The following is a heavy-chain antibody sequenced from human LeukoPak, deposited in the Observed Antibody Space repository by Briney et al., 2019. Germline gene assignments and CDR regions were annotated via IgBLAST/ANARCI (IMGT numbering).Heavy chain of an antibody. CDR3: AKCPWGLGTYYYYFDY. CDR1: GFTFSNYA. J-gene: IGHJ4*02. Sequence: PGGSLRLSCAASGFTFSNYAMNWVRQAPGKGLEWVSAISGSGGSTSYADSVKGRFTISRDNSKNTLYLQMNSLRAEDTALYYCAKCPWGLGTYYYYFDYWGQGTLVTVSS. D-gene: IGHD3-10*01. V-gene: IGHV3-23*01. CDR2: ISGSGGST.